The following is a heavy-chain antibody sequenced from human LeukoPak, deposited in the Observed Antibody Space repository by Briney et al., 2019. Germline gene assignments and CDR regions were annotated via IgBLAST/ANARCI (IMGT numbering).Heavy chain of an antibody. CDR2: IYYSGST. Sequence: SEILSLTCTVSGGSISSYYWSWIRQPPGKGLEWIGYIYYSGSTNYNPSLKSRVTISVDTSKNQFSLKLSSVTAADTAVYYCARRRDAFDIWGQGTMVTVSS. V-gene: IGHV4-59*08. J-gene: IGHJ3*02. CDR3: ARRRDAFDI. CDR1: GGSISSYY.